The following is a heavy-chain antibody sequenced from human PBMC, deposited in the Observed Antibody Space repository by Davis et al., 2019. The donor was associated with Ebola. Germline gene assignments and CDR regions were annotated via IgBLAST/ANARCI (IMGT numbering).Heavy chain of an antibody. D-gene: IGHD6-13*01. V-gene: IGHV4-39*01. J-gene: IGHJ5*02. CDR3: ARRGSSWYPTGWFDP. CDR2: IYYRGST. Sequence: SETLSLTCTVSGGSISNSNYYWGWIRQPPGKGLEWIGTIYYRGSTYYNPSLKSRVTISVDTSKNQFSLKLSSVTAADTAVYYWARRGSSWYPTGWFDPWGQGTLVTVSS. CDR1: GGSISNSNYY.